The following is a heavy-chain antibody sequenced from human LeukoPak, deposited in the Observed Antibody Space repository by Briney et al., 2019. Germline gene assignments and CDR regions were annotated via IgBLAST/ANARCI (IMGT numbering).Heavy chain of an antibody. Sequence: GSLRLSCAASGFTFSSYGMSWVRQAPGKGLEWVSVISGSGGSTYYADSVKGRFTMSRDNSKNTLYLQMNSLRAEDTAVYYCARPVGTYYYYYMDVWGKGTTVTISS. V-gene: IGHV3-23*01. CDR2: ISGSGGST. J-gene: IGHJ6*03. CDR1: GFTFSSYG. CDR3: ARPVGTYYYYYMDV. D-gene: IGHD1-26*01.